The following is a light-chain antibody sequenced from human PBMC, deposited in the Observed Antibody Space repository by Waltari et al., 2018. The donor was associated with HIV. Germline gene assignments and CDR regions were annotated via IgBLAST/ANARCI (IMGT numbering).Light chain of an antibody. Sequence: QSVLTQPPSASGTPGQRVTISCSGSSSNIGSNTVNWYQQLPGTAPKLPIYSNNQRPSGVPDRVSGSKSGTAASLAISGLQSEDEADYYCAAWDDSLNGLNWVFGGGTKLTVL. CDR2: SNN. J-gene: IGLJ3*02. CDR1: SSNIGSNT. CDR3: AAWDDSLNGLNWV. V-gene: IGLV1-44*01.